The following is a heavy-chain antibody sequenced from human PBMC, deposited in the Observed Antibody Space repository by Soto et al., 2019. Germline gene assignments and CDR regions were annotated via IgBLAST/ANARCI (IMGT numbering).Heavy chain of an antibody. CDR2: IYYSGST. D-gene: IGHD3-3*01. CDR3: ARLKRWGFLEWLDY. V-gene: IGHV4-59*01. CDR1: GGSISSYY. Sequence: SETLSLTCTVSGGSISSYYWSWVRQPPGKGLEWIGYIYYSGSTNYNPSLKSRVTTSVDTSKNQFSLKLSSVTAADTAVYYCARLKRWGFLEWLDYWGQGTLVTVSS. J-gene: IGHJ4*02.